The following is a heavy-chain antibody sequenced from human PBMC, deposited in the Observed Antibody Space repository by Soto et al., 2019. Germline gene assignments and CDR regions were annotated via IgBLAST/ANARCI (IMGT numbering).Heavy chain of an antibody. CDR2: IYHGRST. J-gene: IGHJ3*02. V-gene: IGHV4-34*01. CDR3: ARAYDFLDPRDAFDT. CDR1: GGSFSGYY. D-gene: IGHD3-16*01. Sequence: KASETLSLTCTVYGGSFSGYYWNWPRQPPGKGLELIGKIYHGRSTNYNPAPKGRVTMSLDTSRSQVFLKLGPVTAADPAIYYCARAYDFLDPRDAFDTCGNGKMVTV.